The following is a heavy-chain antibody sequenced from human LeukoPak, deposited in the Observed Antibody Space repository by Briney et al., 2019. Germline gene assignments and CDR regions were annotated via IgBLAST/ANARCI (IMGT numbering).Heavy chain of an antibody. D-gene: IGHD2-2*02. Sequence: GPVKVSCKASGYTFTSYGISWVRQAPGQGLEWMGWISAYNGNTNYAQKLQGRVTMTTDTSTSTAYMELRSLRSDDTAVYYCAKDPPLAEEYQLLYRGYFDYWGQGTLVTVSS. CDR2: ISAYNGNT. CDR3: AKDPPLAEEYQLLYRGYFDY. J-gene: IGHJ4*02. V-gene: IGHV1-18*01. CDR1: GYTFTSYG.